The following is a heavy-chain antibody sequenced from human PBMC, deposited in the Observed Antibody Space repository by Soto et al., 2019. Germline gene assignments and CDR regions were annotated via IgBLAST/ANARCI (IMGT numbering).Heavy chain of an antibody. CDR2: ISAYNGNT. CDR3: ARDHDTRDAFDI. D-gene: IGHD3-22*01. J-gene: IGHJ3*02. Sequence: QVQLVQSGAEVKKPGASVKVSCTASGYTFTSYGISWVRQAPGQGLEWMGWISAYNGNTNYAQKRQGRGTMTTDTSTSTAYMELRSLGSDDTAVYYCARDHDTRDAFDIWGQGTMVTVSS. CDR1: GYTFTSYG. V-gene: IGHV1-18*01.